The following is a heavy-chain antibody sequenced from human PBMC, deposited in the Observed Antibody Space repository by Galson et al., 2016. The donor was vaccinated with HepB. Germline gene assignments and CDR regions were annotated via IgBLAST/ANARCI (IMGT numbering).Heavy chain of an antibody. CDR1: GFSVSNNY. V-gene: IGHV3-53*01. Sequence: SLRLSCAPSGFSVSNNYMNWVRQAPGKGLEWVSVIYSGDYTYYADSVKGRFTISSDISKNTLYLQMNRLRAEDTAVYYCARDLVVTRNYYYYHCMDVWGNGTPVTVSS. J-gene: IGHJ6*03. CDR3: ARDLVVTRNYYYYHCMDV. CDR2: IYSGDYT. D-gene: IGHD3-22*01.